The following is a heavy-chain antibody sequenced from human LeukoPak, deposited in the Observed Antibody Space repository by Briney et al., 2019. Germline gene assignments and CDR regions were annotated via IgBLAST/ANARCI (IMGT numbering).Heavy chain of an antibody. CDR1: GFSISTYW. V-gene: IGHV3-74*01. CDR3: VRGVADSYGQFDN. D-gene: IGHD3-10*01. CDR2: INPDGSTT. J-gene: IGHJ4*02. Sequence: GGSLRLSCAASGFSISTYWIHWVRQAPGKGLVWVSRINPDGSTTYYADSVKGRITISIDNAKNTLYLQMNSLRAEDTAVYYCVRGVADSYGQFDNWGQGTLVTVSS.